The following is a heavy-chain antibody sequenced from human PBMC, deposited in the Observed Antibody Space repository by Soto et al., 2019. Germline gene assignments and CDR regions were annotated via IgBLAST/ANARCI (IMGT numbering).Heavy chain of an antibody. Sequence: SVKVSCKASGGTFSSYAISWVRQAPGQGLEWMGGFIPIFGSANYAQKLQGRVTITADESTSTAYMELSSLRSEDTAVYYCARVVPGAEAWFGPWGQGTLVTVSS. CDR1: GGTFSSYA. V-gene: IGHV1-69*13. CDR2: FIPIFGSA. CDR3: ARVVPGAEAWFGP. D-gene: IGHD2-2*01. J-gene: IGHJ5*02.